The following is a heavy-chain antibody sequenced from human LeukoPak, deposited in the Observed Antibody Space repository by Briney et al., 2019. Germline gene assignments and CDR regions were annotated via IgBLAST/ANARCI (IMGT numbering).Heavy chain of an antibody. CDR1: GYTFTGYY. V-gene: IGHV1-2*02. CDR3: ARDQCSSTSCWIFDY. D-gene: IGHD2-2*01. CDR2: INPNSGGT. Sequence: ASVKVSCKASGYTFTGYYMHWVRQAPGQGLEWMGWINPNSGGTNSAQRFQGRVTMTRDTSISTAYMELSRLTSDDTAVYCCARDQCSSTSCWIFDYWGQGTLITVSS. J-gene: IGHJ4*02.